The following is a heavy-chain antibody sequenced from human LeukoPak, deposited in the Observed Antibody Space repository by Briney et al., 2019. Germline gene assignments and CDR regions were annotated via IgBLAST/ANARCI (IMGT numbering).Heavy chain of an antibody. D-gene: IGHD6-6*01. Sequence: SETLSLTCAVYGGSFSGYYWSWIRQPPGKGLEWIGEINHSGSTNYNPSLKSRVTISVDTSKNQFSLKLSSVTAADTAVYYCAREYSSSSKFDYWGQGILVTVSS. CDR2: INHSGST. CDR3: AREYSSSSKFDY. CDR1: GGSFSGYY. J-gene: IGHJ4*02. V-gene: IGHV4-34*01.